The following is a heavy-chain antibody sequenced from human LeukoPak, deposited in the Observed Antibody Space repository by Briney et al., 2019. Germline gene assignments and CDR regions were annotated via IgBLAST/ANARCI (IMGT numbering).Heavy chain of an antibody. V-gene: IGHV3-30-3*01. D-gene: IGHD3-22*01. Sequence: PGGSLRLSCAASGFTFSSYAMHWVRQAPGKGLEWVAGISYDGSNKYYADSVKGRFTISRDNSKNTLYLQMNSLRAEDTAVYYCARDRYYYDSSGYHNWFDPWGQGTLVTVSS. J-gene: IGHJ5*02. CDR3: ARDRYYYDSSGYHNWFDP. CDR2: ISYDGSNK. CDR1: GFTFSSYA.